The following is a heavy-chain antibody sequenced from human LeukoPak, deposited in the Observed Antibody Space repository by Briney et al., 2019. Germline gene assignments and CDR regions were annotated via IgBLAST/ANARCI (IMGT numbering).Heavy chain of an antibody. V-gene: IGHV4-30-4*01. D-gene: IGHD4-17*01. J-gene: IGHJ5*02. Sequence: PSETLSLTCTVSGGSISSGDYYWSWIRQPPGKGLEWIGYIYYSGSTYYNPSLKSRVTISVDTSKNQFSLKLSSVTAADTAVYYCARDYGDYINWFDPWGQGTLVTVSS. CDR3: ARDYGDYINWFDP. CDR2: IYYSGST. CDR1: GGSISSGDYY.